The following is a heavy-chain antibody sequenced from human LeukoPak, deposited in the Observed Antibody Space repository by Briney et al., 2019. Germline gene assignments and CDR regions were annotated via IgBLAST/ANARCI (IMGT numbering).Heavy chain of an antibody. CDR3: ARRIANRNWFDP. D-gene: IGHD1/OR15-1a*01. V-gene: IGHV4-39*01. J-gene: IGHJ5*02. CDR1: GGSISSSSYY. CDR2: IYYSGST. Sequence: PSETLSLTCTVSGGSISSSSYYWGWIRPPPGKGLEWIGSIYYSGSTYYNPSLKSRVTISVDTSKNQFSLKLSSVTAADTAVYYCARRIANRNWFDPWGQGTLVTVSS.